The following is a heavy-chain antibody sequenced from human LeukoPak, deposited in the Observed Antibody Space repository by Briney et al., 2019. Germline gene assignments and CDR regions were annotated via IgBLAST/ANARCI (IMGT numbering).Heavy chain of an antibody. CDR3: ARDLTFGGVIVIGY. J-gene: IGHJ4*02. V-gene: IGHV4-61*02. CDR2: IYTSGST. D-gene: IGHD3-16*02. CDR1: GGSISSGSYY. Sequence: SQTLSLTCTVSGGSISSGSYYWSWIPQPAGQGLEWIGRIYTSGSTNYNPSLKSRVTISVDTSKNQFSLKLSSVTAADTAVYYCARDLTFGGVIVIGYWGQGTLVTVSS.